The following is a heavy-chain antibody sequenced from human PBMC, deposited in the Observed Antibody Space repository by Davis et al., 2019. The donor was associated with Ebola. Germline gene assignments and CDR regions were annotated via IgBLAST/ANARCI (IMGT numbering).Heavy chain of an antibody. CDR3: ASPGNSHNDDAFAL. CDR2: VSHAGYT. Sequence: SETLSLTCAVYGESFSDYFWSWVRQPPGKGLEWIGEVSHAGYTNYNPSLKSRVTISVDTSKNQFSLKLSSVTAADTAVYYCASPGNSHNDDAFALWGQGTMVTVSS. J-gene: IGHJ3*01. V-gene: IGHV4-34*01. D-gene: IGHD1-1*01. CDR1: GESFSDYF.